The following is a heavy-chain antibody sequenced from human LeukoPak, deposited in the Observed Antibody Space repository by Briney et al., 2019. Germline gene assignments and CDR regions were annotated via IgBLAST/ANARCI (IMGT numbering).Heavy chain of an antibody. V-gene: IGHV3-30*03. CDR3: ARPNVDTASLDY. CDR2: ISYDGSNK. Sequence: PGRSLRLSCAASGFTFSSYGMHWVRQAPGKGLEWVAVISYDGSNKYYADSVKGRFTISRDNSKNTLYLQMNSLRAEDTAVYYCARPNVDTASLDYWGQGTLVTVSS. D-gene: IGHD5-18*01. CDR1: GFTFSSYG. J-gene: IGHJ4*02.